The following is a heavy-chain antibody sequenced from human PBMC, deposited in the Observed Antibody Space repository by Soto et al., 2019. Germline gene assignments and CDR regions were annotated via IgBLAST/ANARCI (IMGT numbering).Heavy chain of an antibody. CDR2: ITGTGGNT. Sequence: EVQLLDSGGGLVQPGGSLRLSCAASGFPLSTYGMTWVRQAPGEGLEWVSAITGTGGNTYYVDSVKGRFTSSRDNSKNMLYLQMNSLRVEDTAVYYCARIRGYWYGLDVWGQGTTVTVSS. CDR3: ARIRGYWYGLDV. V-gene: IGHV3-23*01. J-gene: IGHJ6*02. CDR1: GFPLSTYG.